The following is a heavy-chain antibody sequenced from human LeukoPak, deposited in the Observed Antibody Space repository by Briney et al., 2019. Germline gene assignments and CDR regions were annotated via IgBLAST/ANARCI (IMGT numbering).Heavy chain of an antibody. D-gene: IGHD1-26*01. J-gene: IGHJ6*03. CDR3: ARGDYYYMDV. Sequence: SETLSLTCTVSGGSIGGYYWVWIRQPPGKGLEWIGYIYSSGSTNYNPSLKSRVTISADTSKNQFSLKLSSVTAADTAVYYCARGDYYYMDVWGKGTTVTVPS. CDR2: IYSSGST. V-gene: IGHV4-59*01. CDR1: GGSIGGYY.